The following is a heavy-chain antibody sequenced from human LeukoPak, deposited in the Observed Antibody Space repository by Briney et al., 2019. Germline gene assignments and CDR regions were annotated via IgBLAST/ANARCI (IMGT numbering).Heavy chain of an antibody. CDR1: GYSISSGYY. J-gene: IGHJ4*02. CDR2: IYHSGST. V-gene: IGHV4-38-2*02. D-gene: IGHD1-26*01. Sequence: SGTLSLTCTVSGYSISSGYYWGWIRQPPGKGLEWIGSIYHSGSTYYNPSLKSRVTISVDTSKNQFSLKLSPVTAAHTAVYYCARTDSGSYRQPFDYWGQGTLVNVSS. CDR3: ARTDSGSYRQPFDY.